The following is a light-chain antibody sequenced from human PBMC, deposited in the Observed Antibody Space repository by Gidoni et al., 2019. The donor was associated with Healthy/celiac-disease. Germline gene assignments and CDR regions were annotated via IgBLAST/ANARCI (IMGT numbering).Light chain of an antibody. CDR2: QDT. V-gene: IGLV3-1*01. CDR3: QAWDSSIVL. CDR1: KLGDKY. J-gene: IGLJ2*01. Sequence: SYELTQPPSVSVSPGQTASITCPGDKLGDKYACWYQQKPGQSPVLVIYQDTKRPSGIPERFSGSNAGNTATLTISGTQAMDEADYYCQAWDSSIVLFGGGTKLTVL.